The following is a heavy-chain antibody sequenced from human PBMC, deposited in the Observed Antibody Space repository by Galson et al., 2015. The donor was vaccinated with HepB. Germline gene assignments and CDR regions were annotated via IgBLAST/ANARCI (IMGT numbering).Heavy chain of an antibody. CDR2: ISAYNGNT. CDR1: GYTFTSYG. J-gene: IGHJ5*02. Sequence: ASGYTFTSYGISWVRQAPGQGLEWMGWISAYNGNTNYAQKLQGRVTMTTDTSTSTAYMELRSLRSDDTAVYYCARSQVLSAYNWFDPWGQGTLVTVSS. CDR3: ARSQVLSAYNWFDP. V-gene: IGHV1-18*01. D-gene: IGHD2-2*01.